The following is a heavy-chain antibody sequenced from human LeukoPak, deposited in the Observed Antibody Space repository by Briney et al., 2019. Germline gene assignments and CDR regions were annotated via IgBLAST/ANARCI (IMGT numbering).Heavy chain of an antibody. CDR1: GFTFSSYW. J-gene: IGHJ4*02. V-gene: IGHV3-30*18. CDR2: ISYDGSNK. CDR3: AKDRVPAADY. Sequence: GGSLRLSCAASGFTFSSYWMSWVRQAPGKGLEWVAVISYDGSNKYYADSVKGRFTISRDNSKNTLYLQMNSLRAEDTAVYYCAKDRVPAADYWGQGTLVTVSS. D-gene: IGHD2-2*01.